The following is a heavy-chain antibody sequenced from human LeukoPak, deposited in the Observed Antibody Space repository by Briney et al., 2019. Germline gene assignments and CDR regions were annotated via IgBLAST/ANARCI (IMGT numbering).Heavy chain of an antibody. CDR1: GGSISSGSYY. V-gene: IGHV4-61*02. CDR3: ARESRPYDILTGYLWGAFDY. D-gene: IGHD3-9*01. Sequence: SETLSLTCTVSGGSISSGSYYWSWIRQPAGKGLEWIGRIDPSGSTNYDPSLKSRVTISVDTSKNQFSLRLSSVTAADTAVYYCARESRPYDILTGYLWGAFDYWGQGTLVTVSS. CDR2: IDPSGST. J-gene: IGHJ4*02.